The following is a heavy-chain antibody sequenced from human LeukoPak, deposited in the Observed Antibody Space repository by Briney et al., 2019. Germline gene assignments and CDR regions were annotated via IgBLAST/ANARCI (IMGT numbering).Heavy chain of an antibody. J-gene: IGHJ3*02. Sequence: SETLSLTCTVSGGSISSSSYYWGWIRQPPGKGLEWIGSIYYGGSTDYNPSLKSRVIISVDTSKIQFSLKLSSVTAADTAVYYCARSSYYYGADAFDIWGQGTMVTVSS. D-gene: IGHD3-10*01. V-gene: IGHV4-39*07. CDR1: GGSISSSSYY. CDR2: IYYGGST. CDR3: ARSSYYYGADAFDI.